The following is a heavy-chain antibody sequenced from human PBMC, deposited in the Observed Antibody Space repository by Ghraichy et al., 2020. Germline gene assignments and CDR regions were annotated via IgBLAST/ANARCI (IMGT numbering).Heavy chain of an antibody. V-gene: IGHV4-34*01. D-gene: IGHD3-3*01. Sequence: SETLSLTCAVYGGSFSGYYWSWIRQPPGKGLEWIGEINHRGSTNYNPSLKSRVTISVDTSKNQFSLKLSSVTAADTAVYYCARGPRITIFGVVIMGERGGFDYWGQGTLVTVSS. J-gene: IGHJ4*02. CDR3: ARGPRITIFGVVIMGERGGFDY. CDR2: INHRGST. CDR1: GGSFSGYY.